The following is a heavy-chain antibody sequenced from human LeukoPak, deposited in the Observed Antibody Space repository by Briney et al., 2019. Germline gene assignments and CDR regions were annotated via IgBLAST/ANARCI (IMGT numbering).Heavy chain of an antibody. V-gene: IGHV3-30-3*01. CDR1: GFTFSSYA. CDR2: ISYDGSNK. Sequence: QSGGSLRLSCAASGFTFSSYAMHWVRQAPGKGLEWVAVISYDGSNKYYADSVKGRFTISRDNSKNTLYLQMNSLRAEDTAVYYCARGATVTTVLSYFDYWGQGTLVTVSS. D-gene: IGHD4-17*01. CDR3: ARGATVTTVLSYFDY. J-gene: IGHJ4*02.